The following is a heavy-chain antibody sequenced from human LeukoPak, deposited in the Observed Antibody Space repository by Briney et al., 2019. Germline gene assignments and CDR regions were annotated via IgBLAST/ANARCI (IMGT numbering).Heavy chain of an antibody. V-gene: IGHV1-18*01. Sequence: GASVKVSCKASGYTFTSYVISWVRQAPGQGLEWTGWISAYNGNTNYAQKLQGRVTMTTDTSTSTAYMELRSLRSDDTAVYYCARRGDYISVDWFDPWGQGTLVTVSS. J-gene: IGHJ5*02. D-gene: IGHD4-17*01. CDR2: ISAYNGNT. CDR3: ARRGDYISVDWFDP. CDR1: GYTFTSYV.